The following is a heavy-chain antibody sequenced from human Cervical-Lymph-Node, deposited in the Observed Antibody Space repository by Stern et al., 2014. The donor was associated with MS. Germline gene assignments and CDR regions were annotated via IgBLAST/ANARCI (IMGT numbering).Heavy chain of an antibody. CDR3: ASAYSSSHYYFDY. D-gene: IGHD6-13*01. J-gene: IGHJ4*02. V-gene: IGHV3-33*01. CDR1: GFSFSSYA. Sequence: VQLVESGGGVVKPGRSLRISCAASGFSFSSYAMHWVRQAPGKGLEWVALIWYDGSNPYYADSVTGRFTISRDNFKNTLYLQMNSLRAEDTSVYYCASAYSSSHYYFDYWGQGTLVTVSS. CDR2: IWYDGSNP.